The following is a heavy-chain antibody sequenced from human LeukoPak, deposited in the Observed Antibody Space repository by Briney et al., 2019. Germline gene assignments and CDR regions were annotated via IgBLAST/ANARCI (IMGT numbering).Heavy chain of an antibody. J-gene: IGHJ5*02. CDR1: GFTFSSYS. Sequence: PGGSLRLSCAASGFTFSSYSMNWVRQAPGMGLEWVSSITYSSSYKYYADSVKGRFTISRDNANNSLYLEMNSLRAEDTAVYYCAREGYGDYGWLDPWGQGTLVTVSS. CDR2: ITYSSSYK. V-gene: IGHV3-21*01. CDR3: AREGYGDYGWLDP. D-gene: IGHD4-17*01.